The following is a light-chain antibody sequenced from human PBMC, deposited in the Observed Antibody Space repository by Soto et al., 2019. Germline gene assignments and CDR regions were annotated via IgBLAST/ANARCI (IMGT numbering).Light chain of an antibody. CDR2: AAT. J-gene: IGKJ4*01. CDR1: QSVDSNY. Sequence: EIVLTQSPGTLSLSPGERATLSCRASQSVDSNYLAWYQQKPGQAPRLLIYAATSRATGIPDRFSGSGSGTDFTLTISRLEPEDFAVYYCQQYGSSSTFGGGTKVDNK. V-gene: IGKV3-20*01. CDR3: QQYGSSST.